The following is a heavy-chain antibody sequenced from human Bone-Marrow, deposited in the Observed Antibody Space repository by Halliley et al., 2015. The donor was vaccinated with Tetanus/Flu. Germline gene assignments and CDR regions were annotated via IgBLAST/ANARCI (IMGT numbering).Heavy chain of an antibody. D-gene: IGHD3-10*01. J-gene: IGHJ3*02. V-gene: IGHV4-59*01. CDR3: ARADGLGPFDI. CDR1: GGSIGTYY. CDR2: IYYSGRT. Sequence: LRLSCTVSGGSIGTYYWNWIRQPPGKGLEWIGYIYYSGRTNYKSSLKSRVTISIDTSKNQFSLKVRSVTAADTAVYYCARADGLGPFDIWGQGTVVTVSS.